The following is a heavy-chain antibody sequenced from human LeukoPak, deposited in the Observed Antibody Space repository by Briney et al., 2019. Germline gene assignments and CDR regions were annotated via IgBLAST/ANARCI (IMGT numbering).Heavy chain of an antibody. CDR1: GYTFTSYY. D-gene: IGHD2-21*02. J-gene: IGHJ5*02. V-gene: IGHV1-46*01. CDR3: ARRLWAYCGGDCYAQFFDP. Sequence: ASVKVSCKASGYTFTSYYMHWVRQAPGQGLEWMGIINHSGGSTSYAQKFQGRVTMTRDTSTNTVYMELSSLRSEDTAVYYCARRLWAYCGGDCYAQFFDPWGQGTLVTVSS. CDR2: INHSGGST.